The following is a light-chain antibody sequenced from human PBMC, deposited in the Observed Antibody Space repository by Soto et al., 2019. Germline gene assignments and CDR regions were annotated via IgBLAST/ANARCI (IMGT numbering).Light chain of an antibody. J-gene: IGLJ1*01. CDR3: GAYAGSPFV. CDR2: DVN. CDR1: SSDVGGYDY. Sequence: QSVLTQPRSVSGSPGQSVTISCTGTSSDVGGYDYVSWYQQHPGIAPKLLIYDVNKRPSGVPDRLSGSKSGNTTSLTISGLQAEDEADYYCGAYAGSPFVFGTGTKVTVL. V-gene: IGLV2-11*01.